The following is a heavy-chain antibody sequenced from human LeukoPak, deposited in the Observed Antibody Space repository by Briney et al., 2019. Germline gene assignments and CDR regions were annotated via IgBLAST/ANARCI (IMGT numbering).Heavy chain of an antibody. Sequence: SQTLSLTCAISGDSVSRNSVAWNWIRQSPSRGLEWLGRTYYRSKWYNDYAVSVRSRISINPDTSKNQFFLQMNSVTPEDTAVYYCARGQYSAHDYWGQGTLVTVSS. CDR1: GDSVSRNSVA. CDR3: ARGQYSAHDY. V-gene: IGHV6-1*01. J-gene: IGHJ4*02. D-gene: IGHD4-11*01. CDR2: TYYRSKWYN.